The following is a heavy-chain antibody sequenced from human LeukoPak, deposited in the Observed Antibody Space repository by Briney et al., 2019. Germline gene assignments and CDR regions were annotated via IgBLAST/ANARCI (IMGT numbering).Heavy chain of an antibody. Sequence: GGSLRLSCAASGFTFSSYWMSWVRQAPGKGLEWVANIKQDGSEKYYVDSVKGRFTISRDNAKNSLYLQMNSLRAEDTAVYYCARHGSYGSYHYYMDVWGKGTTVTVSS. V-gene: IGHV3-7*01. CDR1: GFTFSSYW. CDR2: IKQDGSEK. CDR3: ARHGSYGSYHYYMDV. D-gene: IGHD3-10*01. J-gene: IGHJ6*03.